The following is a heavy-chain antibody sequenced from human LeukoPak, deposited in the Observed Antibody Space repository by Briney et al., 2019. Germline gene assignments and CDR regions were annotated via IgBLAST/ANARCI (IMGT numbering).Heavy chain of an antibody. D-gene: IGHD2-15*01. V-gene: IGHV5-51*01. Sequence: GESLKISCKGSGYSFTSYWIGWVRQLPGKGLEWMGIIYPADSDIRYSPSFQGQVTISADKSISTAYLQWSSLKASDTAMYYCARQEYCSGGSCYTWFDPWGQGTLVTVSS. CDR3: ARQEYCSGGSCYTWFDP. CDR1: GYSFTSYW. CDR2: IYPADSDI. J-gene: IGHJ5*02.